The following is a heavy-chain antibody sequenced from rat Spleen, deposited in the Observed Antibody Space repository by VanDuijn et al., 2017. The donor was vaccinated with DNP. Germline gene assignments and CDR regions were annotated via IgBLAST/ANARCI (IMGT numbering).Heavy chain of an antibody. Sequence: EVQLQESGPGLVKPSQSLSLTCSVTAYSITTNYWGWIRKFPGNKMEYIGHISYSGSTHYNPSLKSRISITRDTSKNQFFLQLRSVTTEDTATYYCARWGDYFDYWGQGVMVTVSS. CDR1: AYSITTNY. J-gene: IGHJ2*01. CDR2: ISYSGST. V-gene: IGHV3-1*01. CDR3: ARWGDYFDY.